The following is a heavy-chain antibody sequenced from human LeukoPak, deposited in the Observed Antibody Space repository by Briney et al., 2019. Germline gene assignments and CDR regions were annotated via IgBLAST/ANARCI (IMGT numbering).Heavy chain of an antibody. CDR2: IKQDGSEK. D-gene: IGHD3-3*01. CDR3: ARVSYDFWSGYYFDY. J-gene: IGHJ4*02. V-gene: IGHV3-7*01. CDR1: GFTFSSYW. Sequence: GGPLRLSCAASGFTFSSYWMSWVRQAPGKGLEWVANIKQDGSEKYYVDSVKGRFTISRDNAKNSLYLQMNSLRAEDTAVYYCARVSYDFWSGYYFDYWGQGTLVTVSS.